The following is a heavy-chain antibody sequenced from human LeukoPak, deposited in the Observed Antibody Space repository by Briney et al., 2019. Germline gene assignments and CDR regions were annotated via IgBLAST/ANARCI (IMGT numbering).Heavy chain of an antibody. D-gene: IGHD3-22*01. Sequence: SETLSLTCTVSGGSISSYYWSWIRQPAGKGLEWIGRIYTSGSTNYNPSLKSRVTISVDTSQNQFSLKLSSVTAADTAVYYCARGPAHRRYYDSSGYYSQYYYMDVWGKGTTVTVSS. CDR1: GGSISSYY. J-gene: IGHJ6*03. CDR2: IYTSGST. CDR3: ARGPAHRRYYDSSGYYSQYYYMDV. V-gene: IGHV4-4*07.